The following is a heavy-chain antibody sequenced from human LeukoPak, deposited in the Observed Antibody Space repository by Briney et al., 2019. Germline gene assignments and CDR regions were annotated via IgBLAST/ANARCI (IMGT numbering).Heavy chain of an antibody. D-gene: IGHD5-18*01. CDR1: GGSFSGYY. CDR2: INHSGST. V-gene: IGHV4-34*01. Sequence: PSETLSPTCAVYGGSFSGYYWSWIRQPPGKGLEWIGEINHSGSTNYNASLKSRVTISVDTSMNQFSLRLSSVTAADTAVYFCAPRGDIEHSYGYGKWFDPWGQGTRVTVSS. J-gene: IGHJ5*02. CDR3: APRGDIEHSYGYGKWFDP.